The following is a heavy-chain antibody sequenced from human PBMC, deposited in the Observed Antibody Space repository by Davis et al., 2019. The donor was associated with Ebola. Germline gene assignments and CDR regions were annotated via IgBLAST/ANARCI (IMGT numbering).Heavy chain of an antibody. CDR2: INHSGST. CDR1: GGSFSGYY. Sequence: PGGSLRLSCAVYGGSFSGYYWSWIRQPPGKGLEWIGEINHSGSTNYNPSLKSRVTISVDTSKNQFSLKLSSVTAADTAVYYCARGGSYYKLDYWGQGTLVTVSS. J-gene: IGHJ4*02. CDR3: ARGGSYYKLDY. D-gene: IGHD1-26*01. V-gene: IGHV4-34*01.